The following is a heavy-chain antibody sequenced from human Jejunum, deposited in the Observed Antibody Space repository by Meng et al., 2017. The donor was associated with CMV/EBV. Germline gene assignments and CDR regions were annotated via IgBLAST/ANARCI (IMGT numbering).Heavy chain of an antibody. Sequence: INWVRQAPGQGLEWMGWMNPNNGNTGYAQKFQGRFTMTWNTSISTAYMELSSLRSEDTAIYYCASRQQFCSGGSCYSLGYYYGMDVWGQGTTVTVSS. V-gene: IGHV1-8*01. CDR2: MNPNNGNT. D-gene: IGHD2-15*01. J-gene: IGHJ6*02. CDR3: ASRQQFCSGGSCYSLGYYYGMDV.